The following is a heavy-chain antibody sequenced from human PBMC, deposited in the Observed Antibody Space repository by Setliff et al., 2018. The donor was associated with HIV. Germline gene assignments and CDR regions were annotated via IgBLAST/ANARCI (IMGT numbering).Heavy chain of an antibody. CDR3: ASFFVTTVTNQDY. CDR2: LSPSGTT. Sequence: TPSETLSLTCTVYGGSFSNYYTNWIRQPPGKGLEWIGELSPSGTTRSNPSLQSRVTISLDTSNNQFSLKLSSVTAADTAMYYCASFFVTTVTNQDYWGQGTPVTVSS. J-gene: IGHJ4*02. V-gene: IGHV4-34*01. D-gene: IGHD4-17*01. CDR1: GGSFSNYY.